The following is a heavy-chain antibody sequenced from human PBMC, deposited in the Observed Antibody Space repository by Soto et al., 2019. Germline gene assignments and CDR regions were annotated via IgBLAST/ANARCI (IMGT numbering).Heavy chain of an antibody. CDR1: GFTFSNFA. Sequence: QVQLVESGGGVVQPGRSLRLSCAASGFTFSNFAMYWVRQAPAKGLEWMAVISYDGGNENYADSVKGRFTISRDNSENTLYLQLNSFRPEDTAVYYCARRIPVSGPYGAFDIWGPGTMVIVSS. CDR2: ISYDGGNE. CDR3: ARRIPVSGPYGAFDI. D-gene: IGHD6-13*01. V-gene: IGHV3-30*03. J-gene: IGHJ3*02.